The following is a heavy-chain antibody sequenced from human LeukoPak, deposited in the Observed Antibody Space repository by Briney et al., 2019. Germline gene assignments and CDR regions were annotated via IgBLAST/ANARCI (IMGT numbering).Heavy chain of an antibody. V-gene: IGHV4-4*07. CDR2: IYTSGST. CDR1: GGSISSYY. J-gene: IGHJ4*02. CDR3: ARGVEGYSYGFAVSDY. D-gene: IGHD5-18*01. Sequence: SETLSLTCTVSGGSISSYYWSWIRQPAGKGLEWIGRIYTSGSTNYNPSLKSRVTMSVDTSKNQFSLKLSSVTAADTAVYYCARGVEGYSYGFAVSDYWGQGTLVTVSS.